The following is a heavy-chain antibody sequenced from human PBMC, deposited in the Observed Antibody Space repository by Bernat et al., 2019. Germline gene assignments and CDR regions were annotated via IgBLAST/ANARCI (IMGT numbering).Heavy chain of an antibody. CDR2: SRNRPNSYTT. V-gene: IGHV3-72*01. J-gene: IGHJ4*02. CDR1: GFTFSDYH. Sequence: VQLVESGGGLVKPGGSLRLTCAASGFTFSDYHIDWVRQSPGKGLEWIARSRNRPNSYTTDYAASVKGRFTISRDESNNSLYLQMNSLKTEDTAVYYCARGRNSFDYWGQGALVTVSS. CDR3: ARGRNSFDY.